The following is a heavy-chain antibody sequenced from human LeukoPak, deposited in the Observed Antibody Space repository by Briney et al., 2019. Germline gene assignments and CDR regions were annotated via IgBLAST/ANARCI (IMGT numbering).Heavy chain of an antibody. CDR1: GFTLSSYG. J-gene: IGHJ4*02. V-gene: IGHV3-30*02. D-gene: IGHD5-18*01. CDR2: IRYDGSNK. Sequence: GGSLRLSCAASGFTLSSYGMHWVRQAPGKGLEWVAFIRYDGSNKYYADSVKGRFTISRDNSKNTLYLQMNSLRAEDTAVYYCATTTSAQLPIGYWGQGTLVTVFS. CDR3: ATTTSAQLPIGY.